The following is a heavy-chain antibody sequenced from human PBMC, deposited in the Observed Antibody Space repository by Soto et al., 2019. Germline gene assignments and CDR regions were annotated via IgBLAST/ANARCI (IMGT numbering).Heavy chain of an antibody. Sequence: ASVKVSCKASGYTFTSYYMHWVRQAPGQGLEWMGIINPSGGSTSYAQKFQGRVTMTRDTSTSTVYMELSSLRSEDTAVYYCARDQQQLAKYYDGMDVWGQGTTVTVSS. CDR3: ARDQQQLAKYYDGMDV. CDR1: GYTFTSYY. CDR2: INPSGGST. J-gene: IGHJ6*02. V-gene: IGHV1-46*01. D-gene: IGHD6-13*01.